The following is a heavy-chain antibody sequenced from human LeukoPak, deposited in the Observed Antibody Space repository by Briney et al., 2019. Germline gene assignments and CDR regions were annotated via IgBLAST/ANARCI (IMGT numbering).Heavy chain of an antibody. CDR2: INWNSDSI. CDR1: GFTFDDYA. J-gene: IGHJ4*02. V-gene: IGHV3-9*01. CDR3: AINGGGDSGYGNFDY. D-gene: IGHD5-12*01. Sequence: GGSLRLSCAVSGFTFDDYAMHWVRQVPGKGLGWVSGINWNSDSIGYADSVKGRFTTSRDNAKNSLYLQMNSLRAEDTAFYYCAINGGGDSGYGNFDYWGQGTLVTVSS.